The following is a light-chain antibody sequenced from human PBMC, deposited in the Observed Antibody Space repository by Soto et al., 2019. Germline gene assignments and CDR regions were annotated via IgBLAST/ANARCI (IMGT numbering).Light chain of an antibody. CDR1: SSDVGGYNY. J-gene: IGLJ1*01. Sequence: QSALTQPPSASGSPGQSVTISCTGTSSDVGGYNYVSWYQQHPGKAPKLMIYEVSKRPSGVTDRFSGSKSGNTASLTVSGLPAEDEADYYCSSYAGSTIPFGTGTKLTVL. CDR3: SSYAGSTIP. V-gene: IGLV2-8*01. CDR2: EVS.